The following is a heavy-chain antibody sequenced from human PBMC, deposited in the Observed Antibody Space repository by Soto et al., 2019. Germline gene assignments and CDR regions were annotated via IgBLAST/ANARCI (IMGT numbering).Heavy chain of an antibody. Sequence: TVGSLRVSSSASGFTYSAYGMPWVLHAPLNLLEWVSSIRSNGFYTYYSDSVKGRFTISRDNSKGITYLQLNNLRVDDTAVYYCEQLTHQPSFTGKIYNYSGMDVWGQGITATDYS. J-gene: IGHJ6*02. CDR3: EQLTHQPSFTGKIYNYSGMDV. V-gene: IGHV3-23*01. CDR1: GFTYSAYG. D-gene: IGHD2-2*01. CDR2: IRSNGFYT.